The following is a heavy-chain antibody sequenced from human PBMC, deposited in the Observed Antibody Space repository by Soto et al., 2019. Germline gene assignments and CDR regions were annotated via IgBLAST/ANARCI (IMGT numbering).Heavy chain of an antibody. V-gene: IGHV4-34*01. Sequence: SETLSLTCAVYGGSFSGYYWSWIRQPPGKGLEWIGEINHSGSTNYNPSLKSRVTISVDTSKNQFSLKLSSVTAADTAVYYCARGGSFVYYYYYGVDVWGQGTTVTVSS. CDR1: GGSFSGYY. J-gene: IGHJ6*02. D-gene: IGHD3-10*01. CDR2: INHSGST. CDR3: ARGGSFVYYYYYGVDV.